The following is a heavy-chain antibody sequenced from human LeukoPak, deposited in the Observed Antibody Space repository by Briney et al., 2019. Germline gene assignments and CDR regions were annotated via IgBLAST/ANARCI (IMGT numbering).Heavy chain of an antibody. CDR3: AREGYSSSWYY. J-gene: IGHJ4*02. CDR2: ISYDGSNK. D-gene: IGHD6-13*01. V-gene: IGHV3-30*04. Sequence: GGSLRLSCAASGFTFSSYAMHWVRQAPGKGLEWVAVISYDGSNKYYADSVKGRFTISRDNSKNTLYLQMNSLRAEDTAVYYCAREGYSSSWYYWGRGTLVTVSS. CDR1: GFTFSSYA.